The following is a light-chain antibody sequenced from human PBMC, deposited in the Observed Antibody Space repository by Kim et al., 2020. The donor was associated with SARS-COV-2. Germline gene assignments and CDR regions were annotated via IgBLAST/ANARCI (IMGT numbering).Light chain of an antibody. V-gene: IGKV1-27*01. J-gene: IGKJ2*01. Sequence: DIQMTQSPSSLSASVGDRVTITCRASQAIRKYVAWYQQKPGKIPKLLIHAVSTLQSGVPSRFSGGGSGTDFTLTIRGLQPEDVATYYCQTYDTGPYNFGQGTKLEIK. CDR3: QTYDTGPYN. CDR1: QAIRKY. CDR2: AVS.